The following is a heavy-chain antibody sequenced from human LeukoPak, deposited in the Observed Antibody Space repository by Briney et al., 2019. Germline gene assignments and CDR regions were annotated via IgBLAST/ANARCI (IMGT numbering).Heavy chain of an antibody. CDR2: ISHRGRS. Sequence: SETLSLTCAVYGGSFSGYYWSWIRQPPGKGLEWIGEISHRGRSKYSPSLKSRVTISVDTSKNQFSLELTSVTAADTAVYYCARGWFRFDYWGQGTLVTVSS. CDR3: ARGWFRFDY. D-gene: IGHD3-10*01. V-gene: IGHV4-34*01. J-gene: IGHJ4*02. CDR1: GGSFSGYY.